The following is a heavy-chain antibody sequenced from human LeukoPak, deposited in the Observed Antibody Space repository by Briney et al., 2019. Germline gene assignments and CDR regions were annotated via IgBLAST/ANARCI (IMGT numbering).Heavy chain of an antibody. Sequence: GGSLRLSCAASGFTFSTYAMTWVRQAPGKGLEWVSVITASGGTTDFADSVKGRFTISRDNSKNTHYLQMNSLRAEDTAVYYCAKSRGAQRGAFDIWGQGTMVTVSS. CDR1: GFTFSTYA. J-gene: IGHJ3*02. D-gene: IGHD3-10*01. CDR2: ITASGGTT. CDR3: AKSRGAQRGAFDI. V-gene: IGHV3-23*01.